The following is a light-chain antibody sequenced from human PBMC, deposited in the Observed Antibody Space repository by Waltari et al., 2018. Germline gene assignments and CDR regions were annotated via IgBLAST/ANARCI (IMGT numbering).Light chain of an antibody. Sequence: DIQMTQSPSFVSASVGDRVTFSCRTRQGISSRLAWYQQKPGKAPKLLMYGATSLQSGVPSRFSGNGSGTDFTLTISSLQPEDFGTYYCQQTKSFPHTFGGGTKLDIK. CDR1: QGISSR. V-gene: IGKV1-12*01. CDR3: QQTKSFPHT. CDR2: GAT. J-gene: IGKJ4*01.